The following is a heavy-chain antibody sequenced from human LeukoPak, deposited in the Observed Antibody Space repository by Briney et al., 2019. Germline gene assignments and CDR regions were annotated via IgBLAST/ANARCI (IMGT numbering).Heavy chain of an antibody. CDR2: IWYDGSNK. D-gene: IGHD6-13*01. CDR1: GFTFSSYG. J-gene: IGHJ4*02. Sequence: PGGSLRLSCAASGFTFSSYGMHWVRQAPGKGLEWVAVIWYDGSNKYYADSVKGRFTISRDNSKNTLYLQMNSLRAEDTAVYYCARPRSCSWYGSFDYWGQGTLVTVSS. CDR3: ARPRSCSWYGSFDY. V-gene: IGHV3-33*01.